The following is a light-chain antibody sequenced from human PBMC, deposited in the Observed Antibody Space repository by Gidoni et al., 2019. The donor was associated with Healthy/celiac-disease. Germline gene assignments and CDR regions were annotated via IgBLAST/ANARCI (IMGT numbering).Light chain of an antibody. CDR3: QQSYSTPXT. J-gene: IGKJ1*01. V-gene: IGKV1-39*01. CDR2: AAS. Sequence: DIQMTQSPSSLSASVGDIVTITCRASQSISSYLNWYQQKPGKAPKLLIYAASSLQSGVPSRFSGSGSGTDFTLTISSLQPEDFATYYCQQSYSTPXTFGQGTKVEIK. CDR1: QSISSY.